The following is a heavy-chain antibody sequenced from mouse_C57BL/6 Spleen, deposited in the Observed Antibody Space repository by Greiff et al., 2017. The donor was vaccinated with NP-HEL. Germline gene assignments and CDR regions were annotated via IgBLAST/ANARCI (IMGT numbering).Heavy chain of an antibody. Sequence: QVQLQQPGAELVMPGASVKLSCKASGYTFTSYWMHWVKQRPGQGLEWIGEIDPSDSYTNYNQKFKGKSTLTVDKSSSTAYMPLSSLTSEDSAVYYCARKGAGTWYFDVWGTGTTVTVSS. CDR1: GYTFTSYW. CDR2: IDPSDSYT. J-gene: IGHJ1*03. D-gene: IGHD4-1*01. V-gene: IGHV1-69*01. CDR3: ARKGAGTWYFDV.